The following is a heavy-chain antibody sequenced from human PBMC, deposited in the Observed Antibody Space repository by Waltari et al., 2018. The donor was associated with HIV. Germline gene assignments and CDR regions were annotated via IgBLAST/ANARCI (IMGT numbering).Heavy chain of an antibody. D-gene: IGHD6-13*01. Sequence: VQLVESGGQVIRPGGSLRLSCAASGFTFDDYGMNWVRQVPGKGLGWVCGINFNGYRTGCSDSVVGRFTISRDNARKALHLQMHSLRVDDTAIYYCVRGFREGHESSWFLMWFESWGPGTPVIVST. CDR3: VRGFREGHESSWFLMWFES. V-gene: IGHV3-20*04. J-gene: IGHJ5*01. CDR2: INFNGYRT. CDR1: GFTFDDYG.